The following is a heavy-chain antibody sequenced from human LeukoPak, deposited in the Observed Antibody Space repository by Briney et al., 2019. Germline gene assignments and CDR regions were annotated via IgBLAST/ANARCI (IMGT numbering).Heavy chain of an antibody. V-gene: IGHV3-23*01. Sequence: SGGSLRLSCAASGFTFSSYEMNWVRQAPGKGLEWVSAISGSGGTRYYADSVKGRFTISRDNSKNTLYLQMNSLRAEDTAVYYCAKGMTRCYGMDVWGQGTTVTVSS. CDR3: AKGMTRCYGMDV. J-gene: IGHJ6*02. CDR2: ISGSGGTR. CDR1: GFTFSSYE. D-gene: IGHD2-21*02.